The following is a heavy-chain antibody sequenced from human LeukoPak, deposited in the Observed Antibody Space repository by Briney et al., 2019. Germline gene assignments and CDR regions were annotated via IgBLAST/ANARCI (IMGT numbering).Heavy chain of an antibody. Sequence: SETLSLTCTVSGAYISSYYWSWVRQPPGKGLEWIGHIYFSGSTSYNTSLKSRVTISVDIPNNQFSLTLTSVTAADTAVYYCARDRLYEDFDYWGQGTQVIVSS. V-gene: IGHV4-59*01. CDR3: ARDRLYEDFDY. J-gene: IGHJ4*02. D-gene: IGHD3-16*01. CDR1: GAYISSYY. CDR2: IYFSGST.